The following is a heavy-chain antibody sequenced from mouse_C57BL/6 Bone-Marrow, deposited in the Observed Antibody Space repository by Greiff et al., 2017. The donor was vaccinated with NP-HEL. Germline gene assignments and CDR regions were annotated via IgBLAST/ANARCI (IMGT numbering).Heavy chain of an antibody. J-gene: IGHJ2*01. CDR3: TTSPGYFDY. V-gene: IGHV14-4*01. CDR2: IDPENGDT. Sequence: EVQLVESGAELVRPGASVKLSCTASGFNIKDDYMHWVKQRPEQGLEWIGWIDPENGDTEYASKFQGKATITADTSSNTAYLQLSSLTSEDTAVYYCTTSPGYFDYWGQGTTLTVSS. CDR1: GFNIKDDY.